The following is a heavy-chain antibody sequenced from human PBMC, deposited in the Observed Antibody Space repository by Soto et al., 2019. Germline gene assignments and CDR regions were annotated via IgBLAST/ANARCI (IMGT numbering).Heavy chain of an antibody. CDR2: ITSSSSYI. CDR3: ARDDGYCSGAYCYGRWGLDV. D-gene: IGHD2-15*01. CDR1: GFTFSSYT. V-gene: IGHV3-21*01. J-gene: IGHJ6*02. Sequence: GGSLRLSCAASGFTFSSYTMNWVRQAPGKGLEWVSSITSSSSYIYYADSVKGRFTISRDNAKNSLYLQMNSLRAEDKAVYYCARDDGYCSGAYCYGRWGLDVWGQGITVTVYS.